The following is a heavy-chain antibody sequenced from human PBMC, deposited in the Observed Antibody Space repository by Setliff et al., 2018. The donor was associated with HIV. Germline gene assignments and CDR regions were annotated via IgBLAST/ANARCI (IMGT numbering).Heavy chain of an antibody. D-gene: IGHD1-26*01. Sequence: ASVKVSCKASGYTFTSYYMHWVRQAPGQGLEWMGIINPSGGSTSYAQKFQGRVAMTRDTSTSTVYMELGSLRSGDTAVYYCASGIVGATWLGAFDIWGQGTMVTVSS. CDR3: ASGIVGATWLGAFDI. J-gene: IGHJ3*02. CDR2: INPSGGST. V-gene: IGHV1-46*01. CDR1: GYTFTSYY.